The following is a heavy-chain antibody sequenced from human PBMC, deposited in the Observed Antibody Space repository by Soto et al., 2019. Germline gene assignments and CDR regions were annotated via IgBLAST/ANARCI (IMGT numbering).Heavy chain of an antibody. CDR1: GYSFTTYG. CDR2: ISGYIGDT. V-gene: IGHV1-18*01. Sequence: ASVKVSCKASGYSFTTYGISWVRQAPGQGLEWMGWISGYIGDTNNAQKFQDRVAMTIDRSTTTAYLELRSLTSDGTAVYYCAKNGHPPYYYYGMDVWGQGTTVTVSS. D-gene: IGHD2-8*01. CDR3: AKNGHPPYYYYGMDV. J-gene: IGHJ6*02.